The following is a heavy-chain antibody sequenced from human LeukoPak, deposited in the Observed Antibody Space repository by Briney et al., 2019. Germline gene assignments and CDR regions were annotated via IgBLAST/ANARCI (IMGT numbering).Heavy chain of an antibody. CDR1: GGTFSSYT. V-gene: IGHV1-69*04. CDR3: ARDRAYCGGDYWPTFYYYYYMDV. D-gene: IGHD2-21*01. CDR2: IIPILGIA. Sequence: GASVKVSCKASGGTFSSYTISWVRQAPGQGLEWMGRIIPILGIANYAQKFQGRVTITADKSTSTAYMELSSLRSEDTAVYYCARDRAYCGGDYWPTFYYYYYMDVWGKGTTVTVSS. J-gene: IGHJ6*03.